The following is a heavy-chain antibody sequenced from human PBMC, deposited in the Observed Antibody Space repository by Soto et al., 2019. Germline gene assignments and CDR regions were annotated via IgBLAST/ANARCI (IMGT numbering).Heavy chain of an antibody. J-gene: IGHJ4*02. V-gene: IGHV1-46*03. CDR3: FRDVGD. D-gene: IGHD3-3*01. Sequence: QVQLVQSGAEVKKPGASVKVSCEVSGNIFTSQYMHWVRQAPGQGLEWMAMINPSGGRTSYAQMFQGRVTMTRDTSTSTVHMELSSLRSEDTAVYYCFRDVGDWGQGTLVTVSS. CDR2: INPSGGRT. CDR1: GNIFTSQY.